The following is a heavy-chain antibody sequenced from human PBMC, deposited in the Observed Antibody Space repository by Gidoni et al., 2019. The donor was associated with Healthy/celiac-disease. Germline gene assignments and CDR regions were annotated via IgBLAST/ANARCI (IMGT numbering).Heavy chain of an antibody. V-gene: IGHV3-48*03. CDR1: GFTFSSYE. CDR2: ISSSGSTI. Sequence: EVQLVESGGGLVQPGGSLRLSCAASGFTFSSYEMNWVRQAPGKGLEWVSYISSSGSTIYYADSVKGRFTISRDNAKNSLYLQMNSLRAEDTAVYYCAREGYSSSWGAYYYYGMDVWGQGTTVTVSS. CDR3: AREGYSSSWGAYYYYGMDV. D-gene: IGHD6-13*01. J-gene: IGHJ6*02.